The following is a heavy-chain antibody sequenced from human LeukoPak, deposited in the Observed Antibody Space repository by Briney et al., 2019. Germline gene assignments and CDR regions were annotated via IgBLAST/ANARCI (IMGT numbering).Heavy chain of an antibody. CDR1: GFTFSSYG. J-gene: IGHJ6*02. Sequence: GGSLRLSCAASGFTFSSYGMHWVRQAPGKGLEWVAVISYDGSNKYYADSVKGRFTISRDNSKNTLYLQMNSLRAEDTAVYYCAKDAELRLLWFGDDYHYGMDVWGQGTTVTVSS. CDR3: AKDAELRLLWFGDDYHYGMDV. CDR2: ISYDGSNK. D-gene: IGHD3-10*01. V-gene: IGHV3-30*18.